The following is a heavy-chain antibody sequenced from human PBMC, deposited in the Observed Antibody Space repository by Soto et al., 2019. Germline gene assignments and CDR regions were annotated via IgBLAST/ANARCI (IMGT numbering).Heavy chain of an antibody. CDR2: IYYSGST. V-gene: IGHV4-31*03. CDR3: AREGSGYYYYAFDI. J-gene: IGHJ3*02. Sequence: QVQLQESGPGLVKPSQTLSLTCTVSGGSISSGGYYWSWIRQHPGKGLEWSGYIYYSGSTYYNPSLKSRVTISVDTSKNQFSLKLSSVTAADTAVYYCAREGSGYYYYAFDIWGQGTMVTVSS. CDR1: GGSISSGGYY. D-gene: IGHD3-22*01.